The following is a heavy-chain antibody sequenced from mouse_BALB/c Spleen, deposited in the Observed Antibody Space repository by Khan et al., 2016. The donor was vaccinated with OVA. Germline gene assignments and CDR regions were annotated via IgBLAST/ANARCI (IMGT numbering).Heavy chain of an antibody. CDR3: ACHLTGSFAY. J-gene: IGHJ3*01. D-gene: IGHD4-1*01. CDR1: GFTFSSYS. CDR2: ISSDGDYT. V-gene: IGHV5-6*01. Sequence: EVELVESGGDLVKPGGSLKLSCAASGFTFSSYSMSWVRQTPDKRLEWVATISSDGDYTYYPDSVKGRFTISRDNAKNTLYLQMSSLKSEDTAMYYCACHLTGSFAYWGQGTLVTVSA.